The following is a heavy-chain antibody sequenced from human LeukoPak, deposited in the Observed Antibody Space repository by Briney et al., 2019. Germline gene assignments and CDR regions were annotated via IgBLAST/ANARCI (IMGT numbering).Heavy chain of an antibody. CDR3: ASPPDSSDYGAAFDF. J-gene: IGHJ4*02. Sequence: SETLSLTCGVSGYSITSGYFWGWIRQPPGKGLEWIGSIYHSGTTYYNPSLKRRLTISVDTSKNQFALKLSSVTAADTAVYYCASPPDSSDYGAAFDFWGQGTLVTVSS. CDR1: GYSITSGYF. V-gene: IGHV4-38-2*01. CDR2: IYHSGTT. D-gene: IGHD4-17*01.